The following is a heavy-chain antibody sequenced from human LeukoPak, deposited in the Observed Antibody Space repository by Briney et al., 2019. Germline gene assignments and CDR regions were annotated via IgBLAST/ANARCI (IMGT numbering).Heavy chain of an antibody. CDR2: IWYDGSNK. CDR3: AAGSSGWYGNYYYGMDV. V-gene: IGHV3-33*01. Sequence: HPGGSLRLSCAASGFTFSSYGMHWVRQAPGKGLEWVAVIWYDGSNKYYADSVKGRFTISRDNSKNTLYLQMNSLRAEDTAVYYCAAGSSGWYGNYYYGMDVWGQGTTVTVS. CDR1: GFTFSSYG. D-gene: IGHD6-19*01. J-gene: IGHJ6*02.